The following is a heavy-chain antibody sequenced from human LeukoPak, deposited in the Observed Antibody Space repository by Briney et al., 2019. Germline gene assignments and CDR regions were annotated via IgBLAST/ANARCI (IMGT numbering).Heavy chain of an antibody. CDR2: ISSSSSHI. V-gene: IGHV3-21*04. CDR3: ARGGSYLSAFDI. D-gene: IGHD1-26*01. J-gene: IGHJ3*02. Sequence: GGSLRLSCAASGFTFTSYSMNWVRQAPGKGVEGVSSISSSSSHIYYAGSVKGRFTISRDNSKNPLYLQMNSLRAEDTAVYYCARGGSYLSAFDIWGQGTMVTVSS. CDR1: GFTFTSYS.